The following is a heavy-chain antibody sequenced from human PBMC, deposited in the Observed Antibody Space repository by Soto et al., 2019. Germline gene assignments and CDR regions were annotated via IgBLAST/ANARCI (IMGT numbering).Heavy chain of an antibody. J-gene: IGHJ4*02. CDR3: ARGIALAVSPDY. CDR1: GFTFSRYA. CDR2: ISYDGSNK. D-gene: IGHD6-19*01. Sequence: QVQLVESGGGVVQPGRSLRLSCAASGFTFSRYAMHWVRQAPGKGLEWVAVISYDGSNKYYADSVKGRFTISRDNSKNTLYLQMNSLRAEDTAVYYCARGIALAVSPDYWGQGTLVTVSS. V-gene: IGHV3-30-3*01.